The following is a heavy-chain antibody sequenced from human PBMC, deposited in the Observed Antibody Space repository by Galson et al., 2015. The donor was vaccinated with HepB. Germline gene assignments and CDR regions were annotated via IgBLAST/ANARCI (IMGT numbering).Heavy chain of an antibody. CDR1: GFTFSRFA. CDR3: ARDRDLFYDFWSGFYY. CDR2: ISYDGNNK. J-gene: IGHJ4*02. V-gene: IGHV3-30*04. D-gene: IGHD3-3*01. Sequence: SLRLSCAGSGFTFSRFAMHWVRQAPGKGLDWLAVISYDGNNKYYTDSVKGRFTTSRDNSKNTLYPQMNSLRAEDTAVYYCARDRDLFYDFWSGFYYWGQGTLVTVSS.